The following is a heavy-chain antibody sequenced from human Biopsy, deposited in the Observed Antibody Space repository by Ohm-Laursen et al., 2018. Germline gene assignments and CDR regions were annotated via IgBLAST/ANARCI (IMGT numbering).Heavy chain of an antibody. Sequence: SDTLSLTCAVYGGSFSDYYWTWIRQPPGEGLEWIGEINHRGTTNYNPSLKRRATLSADSSNSQFSLRLTSVTAADTAIYYCARGSGYFKLDVWGQGTTVTVSS. J-gene: IGHJ6*02. CDR2: INHRGTT. D-gene: IGHD5-12*01. V-gene: IGHV4-34*01. CDR3: ARGSGYFKLDV. CDR1: GGSFSDYY.